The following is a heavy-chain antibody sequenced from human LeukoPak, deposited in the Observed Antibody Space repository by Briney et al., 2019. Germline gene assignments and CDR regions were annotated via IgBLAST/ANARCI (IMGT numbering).Heavy chain of an antibody. Sequence: PSETLSLTCTVCGRSISTYYWSWIRQPPGKGVEGVGYIYYGGSTKYNPSLSSRVTISVETSKNQFSLKLSFVTAADTAVYYCARDRGGSSSHIDYWGQGTLVTVSS. CDR2: IYYGGST. CDR3: ARDRGGSSSHIDY. CDR1: GRSISTYY. V-gene: IGHV4-59*01. D-gene: IGHD6-6*01. J-gene: IGHJ4*02.